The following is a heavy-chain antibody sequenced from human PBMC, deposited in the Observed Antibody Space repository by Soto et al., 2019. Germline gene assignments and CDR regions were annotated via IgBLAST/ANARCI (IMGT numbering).Heavy chain of an antibody. D-gene: IGHD6-13*01. Sequence: QVQLVECGGGVFQPGRSLRLSCAASGFTFSTYGMHWVRQAPGKGLEWVAAMSYDGTKQYYVDSVKGRFTISRDNSRNTLFLQVNSLRDEDTAVYYCAKEYGSTWIDHWGQGTLVTVSS. CDR3: AKEYGSTWIDH. CDR1: GFTFSTYG. CDR2: MSYDGTKQ. J-gene: IGHJ4*02. V-gene: IGHV3-30*18.